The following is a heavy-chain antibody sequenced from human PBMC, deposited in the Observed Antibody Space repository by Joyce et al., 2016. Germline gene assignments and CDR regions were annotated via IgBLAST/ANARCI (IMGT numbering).Heavy chain of an antibody. J-gene: IGHJ4*02. D-gene: IGHD6-25*01. V-gene: IGHV3-30*18. CDR2: ISYDGIYK. CDR3: AKILTATYSSGWFLDY. Sequence: QVQLVESVGGVVQPGRSLRLSCAASGLTLSNYGGHWVRQAPGKGLEWVAVISYDGIYKYYADSVKGRFTISRDNSKNTVFLEMNSLRTEDTAVYYCAKILTATYSSGWFLDYWGQGTLVTVSS. CDR1: GLTLSNYG.